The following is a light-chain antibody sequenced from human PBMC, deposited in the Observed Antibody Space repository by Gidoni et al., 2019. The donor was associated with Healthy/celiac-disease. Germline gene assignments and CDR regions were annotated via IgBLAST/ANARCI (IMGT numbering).Light chain of an antibody. CDR1: SSDVGVYNY. V-gene: IGLV2-14*01. J-gene: IGLJ2*01. CDR2: EVS. CDR3: SSYTSSSTLLV. Sequence: QSALTQPASVSGSPGPSITISCTGTSSDVGVYNYVSWYQQHPGKAPKLMIYEVSNRPSGVSNRFSGSKSGNTASLTISGLQAEDEADYYCSSYTSSSTLLVFGGGTKLTVL.